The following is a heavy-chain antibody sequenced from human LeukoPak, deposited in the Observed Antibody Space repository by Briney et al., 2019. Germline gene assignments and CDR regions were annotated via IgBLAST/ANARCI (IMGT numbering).Heavy chain of an antibody. CDR3: AKDFYDSSGSRYDY. CDR1: GFTFSSYG. Sequence: QPGGSLRLSCAASGFTFSSYGMHWVRQAPGKGLEWVSAIDGGGGRTWHADSVRGRFTISRDNSKNTLFMQMNSLRAEDTAVYYCAKDFYDSSGSRYDYWGQGTLVTVSS. CDR2: IDGGGGRT. V-gene: IGHV3-NL1*01. D-gene: IGHD3-22*01. J-gene: IGHJ4*02.